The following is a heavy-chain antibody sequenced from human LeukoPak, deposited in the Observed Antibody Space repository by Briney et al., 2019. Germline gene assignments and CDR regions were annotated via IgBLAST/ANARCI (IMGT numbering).Heavy chain of an antibody. Sequence: SGGSLRLSCAASGFTFSSYGMHWVRQAPGKGLEWVAVIWYDGSNKYYADSVKGRFTISRDNSKNTLYLQMNSLRAEDTAVYYCARGELWFGESSRYNWFDPWGQGTLVTVSS. CDR1: GFTFSSYG. D-gene: IGHD3-10*01. CDR3: ARGELWFGESSRYNWFDP. J-gene: IGHJ5*02. CDR2: IWYDGSNK. V-gene: IGHV3-33*08.